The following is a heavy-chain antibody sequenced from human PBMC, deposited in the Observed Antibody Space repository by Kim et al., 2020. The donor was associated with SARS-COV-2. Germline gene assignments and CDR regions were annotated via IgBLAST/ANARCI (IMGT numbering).Heavy chain of an antibody. Sequence: SVKVSCKASGFTFTSSAVQWVRQARGQRLEWIGWIVVGSGNTNYAQKFQERVTITRDMSTSTAYMELSSLRSEDTAVYYCAAPTTMVRGVIDASLLLRMDAWGHGTTVTVSS. D-gene: IGHD3-10*01. CDR2: IVVGSGNT. J-gene: IGHJ6*02. V-gene: IGHV1-58*01. CDR3: AAPTTMVRGVIDASLLLRMDA. CDR1: GFTFTSSA.